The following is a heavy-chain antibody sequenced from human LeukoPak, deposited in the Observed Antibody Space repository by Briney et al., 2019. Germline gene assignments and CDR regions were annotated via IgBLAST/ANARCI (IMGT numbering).Heavy chain of an antibody. CDR3: ARRSGVTTRSRAFDI. CDR1: GGSISSYY. Sequence: SETLSLTCTVSGGSISSYYWSWIRQPPGKGLEWIGYIYYSGSTSYNPSLKSRVTISVDTSKNQFSLKLSSVTAADTAVYYCARRSGVTTRSRAFDIWGQGTMVTVSS. J-gene: IGHJ3*02. CDR2: IYYSGST. D-gene: IGHD4-17*01. V-gene: IGHV4-59*08.